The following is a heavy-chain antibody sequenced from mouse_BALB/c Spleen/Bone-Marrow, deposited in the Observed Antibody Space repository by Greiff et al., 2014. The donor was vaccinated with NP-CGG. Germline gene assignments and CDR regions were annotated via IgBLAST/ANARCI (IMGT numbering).Heavy chain of an antibody. CDR1: GYTFTEYF. J-gene: IGHJ2*01. D-gene: IGHD1-2*01. CDR2: FYPGSGSI. CDR3: PNHDVITPFDY. V-gene: IGHV1-62-2*01. Sequence: QVQLQQSGAELVKPGASVKLSCKASGYTFTEYFIHWIKQRSGQGLEWIGWFYPGSGSIKYSEKFKDKATLTADKSSSTVYMELSRLSSEGSAVYFGPNHDVITPFDYWGQGTTLTVSS.